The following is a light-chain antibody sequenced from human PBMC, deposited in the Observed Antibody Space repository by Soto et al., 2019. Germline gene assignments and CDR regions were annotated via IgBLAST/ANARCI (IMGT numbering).Light chain of an antibody. CDR1: QIFSSDY. CDR2: GAS. CDR3: QQYGDSPST. V-gene: IGKV3-20*01. J-gene: IGKJ2*01. Sequence: EVVLTQSPGTLSLSPGERATLSCRASQIFSSDYLAWYQQKPGQAPRLLIYGASTRATHIPDRFSGSGSGTDFTLTISRLEPEDSAVYLCQQYGDSPSTVGQGTKLEIK.